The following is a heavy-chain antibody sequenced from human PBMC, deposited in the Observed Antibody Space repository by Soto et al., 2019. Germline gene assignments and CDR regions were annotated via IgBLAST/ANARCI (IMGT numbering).Heavy chain of an antibody. CDR2: ISWNSGSI. D-gene: IGHD6-13*01. V-gene: IGHV3-9*01. CDR1: GFTFDDYA. Sequence: EVQLVESGGGLVQPGRSLRLSCAASGFTFDDYAMHWVRLAPGKGLEWVSGISWNSGSIVYADSVKGRFTISRDNAKNSLYMQMNSLRAEDTALFYCAKDIAAAGHRYFDLWARGTLVTVSS. J-gene: IGHJ2*01. CDR3: AKDIAAAGHRYFDL.